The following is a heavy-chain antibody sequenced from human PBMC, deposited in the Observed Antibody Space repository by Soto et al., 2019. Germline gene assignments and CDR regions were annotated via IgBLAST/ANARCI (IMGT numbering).Heavy chain of an antibody. CDR2: ISSSGSTT. CDR1: GFTFNTYE. Sequence: EVQLVESGGGLVQPGGSLRLSCAASGFTFNTYEMNWVRQAPGKGLGWVSYISSSGSTTYYADSVKGRFTISRDNAKNSLYLQMNGLGAEDTAIYYCATRSGGGGAFDFWGQGTMVTVSS. CDR3: ATRSGGGGAFDF. J-gene: IGHJ3*01. D-gene: IGHD3-10*01. V-gene: IGHV3-48*03.